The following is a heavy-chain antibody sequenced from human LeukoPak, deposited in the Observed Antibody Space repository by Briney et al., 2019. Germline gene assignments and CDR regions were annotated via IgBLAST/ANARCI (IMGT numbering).Heavy chain of an antibody. V-gene: IGHV3-30-3*01. Sequence: TGRSLRLSCAASGFTFSSYAMHWVRQAPGKGLEWVAVISYDGSNKYYADSVKGRFTISRDNSKNTLYLQTNSLRAEDTAVYYCARDGDIVVVPAATNFDYWGQGTLVTVSS. J-gene: IGHJ4*02. CDR3: ARDGDIVVVPAATNFDY. CDR1: GFTFSSYA. D-gene: IGHD2-2*01. CDR2: ISYDGSNK.